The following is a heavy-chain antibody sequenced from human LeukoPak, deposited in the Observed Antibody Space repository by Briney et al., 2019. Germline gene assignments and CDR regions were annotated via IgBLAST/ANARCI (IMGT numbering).Heavy chain of an antibody. CDR1: GFTFSYYW. V-gene: IGHV3-7*01. CDR3: ARGETYYYDSSGYGVWFDP. Sequence: GGSLRLSCAASGFTFSYYWMSWVRQAPGKGLEWVANIKQDGSEKYYVDSVKGRFTISRDKAKNSLYLQMNSPRAEDTAVYYCARGETYYYDSSGYGVWFDPWGQGTLATVSS. J-gene: IGHJ5*02. CDR2: IKQDGSEK. D-gene: IGHD3-22*01.